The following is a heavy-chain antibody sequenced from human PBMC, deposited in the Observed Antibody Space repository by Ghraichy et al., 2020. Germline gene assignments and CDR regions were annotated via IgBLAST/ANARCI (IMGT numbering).Heavy chain of an antibody. CDR2: ISSSSNSI. V-gene: IGHV3-21*01. J-gene: IGHJ6*02. CDR3: ARNLYGITASYYYYGMDV. CDR1: GFTFSSYS. D-gene: IGHD1-20*01. Sequence: GESLNISCAASGFTFSSYSMNWIRQAPGKGLEWVSSISSSSNSIYYADSLKGRFTISRDNAKNSLYLQMNSLRAEDTALYYCARNLYGITASYYYYGMDVWGQGTTVTVSS.